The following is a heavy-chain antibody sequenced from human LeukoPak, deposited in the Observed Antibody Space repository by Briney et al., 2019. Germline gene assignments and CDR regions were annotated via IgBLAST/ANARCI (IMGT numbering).Heavy chain of an antibody. J-gene: IGHJ4*02. D-gene: IGHD3-10*01. CDR3: ARTYYYGSGSYYNPRGYFDY. Sequence: SETLSLTCAVYGGSFSGYYWSWIRQPPGKGLEWIGEINHSGSTNYNPSLKSRATISVDTSKNQFSLKLSSVTAADTAVYYCARTYYYGSGSYYNPRGYFDYWGQGTLVTVSS. CDR1: GGSFSGYY. V-gene: IGHV4-34*01. CDR2: INHSGST.